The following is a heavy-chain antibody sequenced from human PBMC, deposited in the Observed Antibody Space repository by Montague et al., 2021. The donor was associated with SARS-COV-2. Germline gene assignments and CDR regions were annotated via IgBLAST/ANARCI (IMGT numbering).Heavy chain of an antibody. V-gene: IGHV4-34*01. CDR3: ARGSGCSGGSCYSECDPDYYYGLDV. CDR2: INNSGST. Sequence: SETLSLTCAVYGGSFTGYYWSWICKPPGQGLEWIGEINNSGSTNYNPSLKSRVTISVDTSKNQFYLMLSSVTAADTDVYYCARGSGCSGGSCYSECDPDYYYGLDVWGQGTTVTVSS. CDR1: GGSFTGYY. J-gene: IGHJ6*02. D-gene: IGHD2-15*01.